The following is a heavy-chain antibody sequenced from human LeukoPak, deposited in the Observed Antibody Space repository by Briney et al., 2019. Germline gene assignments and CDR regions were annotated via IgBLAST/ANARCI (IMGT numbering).Heavy chain of an antibody. Sequence: TGGSLRLSCAASGFTFSTYAMTWVRQAPGKGLEWVSGISGSGISTYYADAVKGRFTISRDNSKSTLYLQMNSLRAEDTAVYHCVKVSGELLRRPFDFWGQGTLVTVSS. CDR3: VKVSGELLRRPFDF. J-gene: IGHJ4*02. V-gene: IGHV3-23*01. D-gene: IGHD1-26*01. CDR1: GFTFSTYA. CDR2: ISGSGIST.